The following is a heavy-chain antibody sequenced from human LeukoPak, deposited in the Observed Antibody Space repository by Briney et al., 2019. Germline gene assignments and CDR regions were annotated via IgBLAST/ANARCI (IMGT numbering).Heavy chain of an antibody. D-gene: IGHD6-19*01. Sequence: PGGSLRLSCAASGFTFSSYEMNWVRQAPGRGLEWVSYNSSSGSTIYYADSVKGRYTISRDNAKHSLYLQVNSLRAEDTAVYYCARGWAVAGCFDYWGQGTLVTVSS. V-gene: IGHV3-48*03. J-gene: IGHJ4*02. CDR2: NSSSGSTI. CDR3: ARGWAVAGCFDY. CDR1: GFTFSSYE.